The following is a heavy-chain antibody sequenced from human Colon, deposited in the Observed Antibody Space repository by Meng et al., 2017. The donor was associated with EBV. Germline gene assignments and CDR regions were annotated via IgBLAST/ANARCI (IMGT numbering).Heavy chain of an antibody. CDR3: ARASYGSGSPLGESWFDP. CDR1: GGSISSGGYY. Sequence: QGQPQESGPGLVKPPQPLSPTCTVSGGSISSGGYYWSWIRQHPGKGLEWIGYIHSSGSTYYNPSLRSRLTISVDTSKNQFSLKLSSVTAADTAVYYCARASYGSGSPLGESWFDPWGQGTLVTVSS. D-gene: IGHD3-10*01. CDR2: IHSSGST. V-gene: IGHV4-31*03. J-gene: IGHJ5*02.